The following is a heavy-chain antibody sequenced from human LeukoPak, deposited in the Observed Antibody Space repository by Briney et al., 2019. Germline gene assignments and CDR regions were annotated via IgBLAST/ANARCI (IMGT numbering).Heavy chain of an antibody. CDR1: GFTFSSYG. V-gene: IGHV3-30*18. CDR3: AKDEDIVVVVAASPFDY. D-gene: IGHD2-15*01. CDR2: ISYDGSNK. J-gene: IGHJ4*02. Sequence: GRSLRLSCAASGFTFSSYGMHWVRQAPGKGLEWVAVISYDGSNKYHADSVKGRFTISRDNSKNTLYLQMNSLRAEDTAVYYCAKDEDIVVVVAASPFDYWGQGTLVTVSS.